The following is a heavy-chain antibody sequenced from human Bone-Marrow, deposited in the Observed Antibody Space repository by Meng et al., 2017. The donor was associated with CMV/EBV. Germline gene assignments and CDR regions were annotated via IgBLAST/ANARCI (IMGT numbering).Heavy chain of an antibody. J-gene: IGHJ4*02. CDR1: EYTFSGYY. CDR2: INPHSGGT. Sequence: ASVKVSCKASEYTFSGYYIHWVRQAPGQGLEWMGWINPHSGGTKYAQNFQGRVTMTRDTSISTAYMELSRLRSDDTAVYYCAREAFGAMADYWGQGTLVTVSS. V-gene: IGHV1-2*02. CDR3: AREAFGAMADY. D-gene: IGHD3-16*01.